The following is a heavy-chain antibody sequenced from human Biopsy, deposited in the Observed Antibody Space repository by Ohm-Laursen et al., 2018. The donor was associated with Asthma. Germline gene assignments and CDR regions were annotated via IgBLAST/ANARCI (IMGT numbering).Heavy chain of an antibody. V-gene: IGHV1-2*06. D-gene: IGHD6-13*01. CDR1: GYTFIGCH. CDR3: ARGQKSAGDRWFDP. J-gene: IGHJ5*02. CDR2: INPNSGGT. Sequence: AAPVKVSCKASGYTFIGCHIHWMRQAPGQGLEWMGRINPNSGGTNYAQKFQGRVTMTRDTSISTAYMEVSRLRSDDTAVYYCARGQKSAGDRWFDPWGQGTLVTVSS.